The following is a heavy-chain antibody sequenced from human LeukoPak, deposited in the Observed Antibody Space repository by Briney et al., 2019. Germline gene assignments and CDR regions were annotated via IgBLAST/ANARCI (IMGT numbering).Heavy chain of an antibody. CDR2: IRYDGSDK. CDR3: AKGWWERHAYFDY. CDR1: GFTFSNSG. J-gene: IGHJ4*02. V-gene: IGHV3-30*02. D-gene: IGHD2-15*01. Sequence: GGSLRLSCAASGFTFSNSGMSWVRQAPGKGLEWVAFIRYDGSDKYYADSVKGRFTISRDNSKNTLYVQMNSLRAEDTAVYYCAKGWWERHAYFDYWGQGTLVTVSS.